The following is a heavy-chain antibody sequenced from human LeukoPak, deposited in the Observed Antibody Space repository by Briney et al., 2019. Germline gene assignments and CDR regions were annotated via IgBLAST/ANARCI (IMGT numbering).Heavy chain of an antibody. J-gene: IGHJ4*02. CDR3: ARDPLGDCSSTSCYSY. Sequence: SVKVSFKASGGTFSSYAISWVRQAPGQGLEWMEGIIPIFGTANYAQKFQGRVTITADESTNTAYMELSSLRSEDTAVYYCARDPLGDCSSTSCYSYWGQGTLVTVSS. CDR2: IIPIFGTA. D-gene: IGHD2-2*02. CDR1: GGTFSSYA. V-gene: IGHV1-69*13.